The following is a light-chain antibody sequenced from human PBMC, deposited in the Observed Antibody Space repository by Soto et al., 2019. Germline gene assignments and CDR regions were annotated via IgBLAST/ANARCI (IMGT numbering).Light chain of an antibody. Sequence: EIVMTQSPATLSVSPGERATLSCRARQSVSNNLAWYKKKPGQAPSLLIYGSSTRATAIPARFSGSWSGTEFTLTISSLQSEDFAVYYCQQYNNWWTFGQGTRVEFK. CDR3: QQYNNWWT. J-gene: IGKJ1*01. V-gene: IGKV3-15*01. CDR1: QSVSNN. CDR2: GSS.